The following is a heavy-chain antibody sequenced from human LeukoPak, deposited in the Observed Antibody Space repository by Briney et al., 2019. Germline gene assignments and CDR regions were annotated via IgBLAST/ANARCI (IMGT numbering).Heavy chain of an antibody. V-gene: IGHV4-34*01. Sequence: KPSETLSLTCAVYGGSFSGYYWSWIRQPPGKGLEWIGSIYYSGSTYYNPSLKSRVTISVDTSKNQFSLKLSSVTAADTAVYYCARHPSVTKGAFDYWGQGTLVTVSS. D-gene: IGHD4-17*01. CDR1: GGSFSGYY. J-gene: IGHJ4*02. CDR2: IYYSGST. CDR3: ARHPSVTKGAFDY.